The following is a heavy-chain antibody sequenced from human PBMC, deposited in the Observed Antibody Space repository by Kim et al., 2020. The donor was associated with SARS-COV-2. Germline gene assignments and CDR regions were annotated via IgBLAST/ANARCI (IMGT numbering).Heavy chain of an antibody. CDR1: GGSVSSGSYY. CDR2: IYNSGST. CDR3: ARLPF. J-gene: IGHJ6*02. Sequence: SETLSLTCTVSGGSVSSGSYYWSWIRQPPGKGLEWIAYIYNSGSTDYNPSLKSRVTISVDTSKNQFSLKLTSVTAADTAVYYCARLPFWGRGTTVTV. V-gene: IGHV4-61*01.